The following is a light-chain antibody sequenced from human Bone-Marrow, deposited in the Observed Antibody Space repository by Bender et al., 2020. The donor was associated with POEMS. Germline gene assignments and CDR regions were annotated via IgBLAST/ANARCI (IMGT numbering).Light chain of an antibody. V-gene: IGLV2-23*01. CDR2: EGS. Sequence: QSALTQPASVSGSPGQSVTISCTGTSSDVGSWYQQHPGKAPNLILFEGSQRPSGVSDRFSGSKSGNTASLTISGLQTEDEADYYCSSYAGGTSLMFGGGTRLTVL. CDR1: SSDVG. J-gene: IGLJ3*02. CDR3: SSYAGGTSLM.